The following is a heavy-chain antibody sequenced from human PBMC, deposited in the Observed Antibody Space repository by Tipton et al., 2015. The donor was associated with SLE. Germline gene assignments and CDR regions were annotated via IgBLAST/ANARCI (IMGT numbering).Heavy chain of an antibody. Sequence: QLVQSGAEVKKPGASVKVSCKASGYTFTSYYMHWVRQAPGQGLEWMGIINPSGGSTSYAQKFQGRVTMTRDTSTSTVYMELSSLRSEDTAVYYCARGGPNYDFWSQGYYGMDVWGQGATVTVSS. CDR2: INPSGGST. J-gene: IGHJ6*02. CDR1: GYTFTSYY. D-gene: IGHD3-3*01. CDR3: ARGGPNYDFWSQGYYGMDV. V-gene: IGHV1-46*03.